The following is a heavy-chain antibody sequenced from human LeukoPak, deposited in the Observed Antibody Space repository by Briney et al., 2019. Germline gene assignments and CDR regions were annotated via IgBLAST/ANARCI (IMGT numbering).Heavy chain of an antibody. CDR3: ARRTGLQH. V-gene: IGHV3-7*04. Sequence: GGSLRLSCATSGFILSDFWFTWVRQAPGKGLEWVASIKQDGSERQYGDFVGGRFTVSRDNARNSLYLQMNSLRAEDTAVYYCARRTGLQHWGQGTLVTVSS. J-gene: IGHJ1*01. CDR2: IKQDGSER. CDR1: GFILSDFW. D-gene: IGHD4-17*01.